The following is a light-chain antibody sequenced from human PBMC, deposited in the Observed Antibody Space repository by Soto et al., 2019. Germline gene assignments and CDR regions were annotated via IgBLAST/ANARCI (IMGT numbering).Light chain of an antibody. CDR3: QSYDSSLSGDYV. CDR2: GNS. CDR1: SSNIGAGYD. V-gene: IGLV1-40*01. Sequence: QSVLTQPPSVSGAPGQRVTISCTGSSSNIGAGYDVHWYQQLPGTAPKRLIYGNSNRPSGVPDRFSGSKSGTSASLAITGLQAEDEADYYCQSYDSSLSGDYVFGTGTKLTVL. J-gene: IGLJ1*01.